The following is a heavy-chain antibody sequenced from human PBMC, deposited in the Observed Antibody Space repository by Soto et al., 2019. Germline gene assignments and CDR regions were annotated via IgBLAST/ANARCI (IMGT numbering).Heavy chain of an antibody. CDR3: ARDRAYYGSGSYLAYYYYYGMDV. CDR1: GFTFSSYG. Sequence: PGGSLRLSCAASGFTFSSYGMHWVRQAPGKGLEWVAVIWYDGSNKYYADSVKGRFTISRDNSKNTLYLQMNSLRAEDTAVYYCARDRAYYGSGSYLAYYYYYGMDVWGQGTTVTVSS. V-gene: IGHV3-33*01. D-gene: IGHD3-10*01. CDR2: IWYDGSNK. J-gene: IGHJ6*02.